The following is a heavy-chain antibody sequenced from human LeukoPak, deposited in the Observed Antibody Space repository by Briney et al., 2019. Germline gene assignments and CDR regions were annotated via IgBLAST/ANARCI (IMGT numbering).Heavy chain of an antibody. CDR1: GVSITHY. CDR2: FYYSGNT. CDR3: TRQWDIVATWGRWFDP. V-gene: IGHV4-39*01. D-gene: IGHD5-12*01. J-gene: IGHJ5*02. Sequence: SETLSLTCTVSGVSITHYWGWIRQPPGKGLEWIGSFYYSGNTYYNSSLESRVTISVDTSKNQFSLKLTSVTAADTAIYYCTRQWDIVATWGRWFDPWGQGILVTVSS.